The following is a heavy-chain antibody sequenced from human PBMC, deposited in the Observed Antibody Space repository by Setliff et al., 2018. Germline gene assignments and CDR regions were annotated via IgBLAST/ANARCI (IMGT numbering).Heavy chain of an antibody. CDR2: IYYTTNG. J-gene: IGHJ4*02. V-gene: IGHV4-61*03. CDR1: GDSISSGDDF. Sequence: SETLSLTCTVSGDSISSGDDFWSWIRQPPGKGLEWIGSIYYTTNGHYNPSLKSRVTMSVDTSKNHFSLKLSSVTAADTAVYYCARDILLGRVPTAMVSETPGYWGQGTLVTVSS. D-gene: IGHD5-18*01. CDR3: ARDILLGRVPTAMVSETPGY.